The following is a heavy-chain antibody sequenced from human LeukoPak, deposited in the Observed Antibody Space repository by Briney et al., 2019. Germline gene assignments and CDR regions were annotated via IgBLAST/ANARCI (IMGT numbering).Heavy chain of an antibody. V-gene: IGHV3-33*06. J-gene: IGHJ4*02. Sequence: GRSLRLSCAASASDFSRHGMHWVRQAPGKGLEWVALIWFDGSQEYYADSVKGRFTISRDNSKNTLYLHMNSLRAEDTAVYYCAKDLGYSYAYFDYWGQGTLVSVSS. CDR1: ASDFSRHG. CDR2: IWFDGSQE. CDR3: AKDLGYSYAYFDY. D-gene: IGHD5-18*01.